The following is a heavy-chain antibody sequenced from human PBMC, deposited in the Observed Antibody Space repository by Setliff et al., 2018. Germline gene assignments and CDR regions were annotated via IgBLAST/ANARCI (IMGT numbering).Heavy chain of an antibody. CDR3: ARGPXXXDXXGAFFPGX. CDR2: IKQDGSEK. V-gene: IGHV3-7*01. D-gene: IGHD3-16*01. Sequence: PGGSLRLSCAASGFTFSSYWMSWVRQAPGKGLEWVANIKQDGSEKYYLDSVKGRFTISRDXXKXSLYLQLNSLTAEDTAVYYCARGPXXXDXXGAFFPGXWGXGTLVT. CDR1: GFTFSSYW. J-gene: IGHJ4*02.